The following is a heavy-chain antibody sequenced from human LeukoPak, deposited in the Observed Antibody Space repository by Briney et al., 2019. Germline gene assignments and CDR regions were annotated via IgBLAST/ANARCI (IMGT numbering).Heavy chain of an antibody. J-gene: IGHJ4*02. CDR1: GYSISRGYY. Sequence: PSETLSLTCGLSGYSISRGYYWAWIRQPPGNGLEWIGTIYHTGSPYYNPSLESRVTISVDTSKNEFSLNLNSVTAADTAVYYCARAGWIITSGIDYWGQGALVTVSS. D-gene: IGHD3-10*01. CDR3: ARAGWIITSGIDY. V-gene: IGHV4-38-2*01. CDR2: IYHTGSP.